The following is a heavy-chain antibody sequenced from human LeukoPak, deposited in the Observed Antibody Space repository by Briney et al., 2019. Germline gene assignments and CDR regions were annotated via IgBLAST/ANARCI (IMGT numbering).Heavy chain of an antibody. D-gene: IGHD3-10*01. CDR3: ARHQGPYGLFDY. CDR1: GGSLSGHY. CDR2: VSYTGRT. J-gene: IGHJ4*02. Sequence: LETLSLTCTVSGGSLSGHYWSWIRQPPGKRLEWIGYVSYTGRTKYNPSLQSRVTISIDTSKSQFSLKLTSVTSADTAVYYCARHQGPYGLFDYWGQGTLVTVSS. V-gene: IGHV4-59*08.